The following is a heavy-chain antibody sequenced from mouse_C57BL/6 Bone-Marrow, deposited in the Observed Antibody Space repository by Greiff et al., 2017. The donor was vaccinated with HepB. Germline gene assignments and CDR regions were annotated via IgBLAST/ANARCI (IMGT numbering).Heavy chain of an antibody. J-gene: IGHJ1*03. CDR3: ARSTGTWYFDV. CDR2: IYPGSGST. V-gene: IGHV1-55*01. Sequence: QVHVKQSGAELVKPGASVKMSCKASGYTFTSYWITWVKQRPGQGLEWIGDIYPGSGSTNYNEKFKSKATLTVDTSSSTAYMQLSSLTSEDSAVYYCARSTGTWYFDVWGTGTTVTVSS. CDR1: GYTFTSYW. D-gene: IGHD4-1*02.